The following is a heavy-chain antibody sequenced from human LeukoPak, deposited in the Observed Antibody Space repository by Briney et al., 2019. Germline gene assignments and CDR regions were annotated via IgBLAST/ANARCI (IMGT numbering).Heavy chain of an antibody. J-gene: IGHJ6*03. V-gene: IGHV4-30-4*08. D-gene: IGHD1-1*01. Sequence: SETLSLTCTVSGGSISSDDSYWTWIREPPGKGLEWIGYIYYSGSTYYNPSLRSRVTISIDASKSQFSLNLPSVTAADTAVYYCARSIATRPRGYYYYYIDVWGKGTTVTVSS. CDR1: GGSISSDDSY. CDR3: ARSIATRPRGYYYYYIDV. CDR2: IYYSGST.